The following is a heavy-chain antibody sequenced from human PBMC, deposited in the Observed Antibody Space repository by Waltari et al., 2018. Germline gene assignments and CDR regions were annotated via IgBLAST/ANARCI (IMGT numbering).Heavy chain of an antibody. D-gene: IGHD5-12*01. CDR2: ISYSGAP. J-gene: IGHJ3*01. CDR3: ATYIGASVGTAAFDV. Sequence: QLQLEQSGPALVEPSEALSLPCSFSGASLISTRHYWGWFRQPPGQGLDCTATISYSGAPYSSPPLKSRVTISRDTSMNQLSLKLGSVTAADTAVYYCATYIGASVGTAAFDVWGQGTMVTVSS. V-gene: IGHV4-39*01. CDR1: GASLISTRHY.